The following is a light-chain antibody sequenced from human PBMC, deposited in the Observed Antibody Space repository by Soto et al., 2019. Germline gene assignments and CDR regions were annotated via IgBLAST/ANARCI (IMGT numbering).Light chain of an antibody. V-gene: IGKV3-20*01. CDR1: QSVSSIY. CDR2: ATS. Sequence: EIVLTQSPGTLSLSPGESVTLSCRASQSVSSIYLAWYQQKPGQAPRLVIYATSSRASGIPDRFSGSGSGTDFTLIISRLEPEDFAVYYCQQYGNSPRYSFGQGTRLEIK. CDR3: QQYGNSPRYS. J-gene: IGKJ2*03.